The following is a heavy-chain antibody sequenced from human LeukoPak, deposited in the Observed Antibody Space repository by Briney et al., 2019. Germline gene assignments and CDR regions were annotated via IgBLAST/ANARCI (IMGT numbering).Heavy chain of an antibody. CDR2: INHSGST. V-gene: IGHV4-34*01. J-gene: IGHJ4*02. CDR1: GGSFSGYY. D-gene: IGHD6-13*01. CDR3: ARVTGYVMEDYFDY. Sequence: ASGTLSLTCAVYGGSFSGYYWSWIRQPPGKGLEWIGEINHSGSTNYNPSLKSRVTISVDTSKNQFSLKLSSVTAADTAVFYCARVTGYVMEDYFDYWGQGTLVTVSS.